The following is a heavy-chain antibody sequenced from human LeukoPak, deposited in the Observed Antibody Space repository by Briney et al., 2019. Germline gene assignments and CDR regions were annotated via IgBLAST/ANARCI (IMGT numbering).Heavy chain of an antibody. D-gene: IGHD2-15*01. CDR2: ISNNGGYT. CDR1: GFTFSSSA. J-gene: IGHJ4*02. Sequence: VQPGGSLRLSCVASGFTFSSSAMSWVRQAPGKGLEWVSAISNNGGYTYYADSVQGRFTIPRDNSKSTLCLQMNSLRAEDTAVYYCAKQLGYCSDGSCYFPYWGQGTLVTVSS. V-gene: IGHV3-23*01. CDR3: AKQLGYCSDGSCYFPY.